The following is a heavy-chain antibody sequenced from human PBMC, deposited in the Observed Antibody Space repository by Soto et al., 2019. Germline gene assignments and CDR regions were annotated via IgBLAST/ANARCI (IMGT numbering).Heavy chain of an antibody. CDR2: IYYSGST. V-gene: IGHV4-59*01. CDR1: GGSISSYY. Sequence: SETLSLTCTVSGGSISSYYWSWIRQPPGKGLEWIGYIYYSGSTNYNPSLKSRVTISVDTSKNQFSLKLSSVTAADTAVYYYARLGPAYDFWSGYITSNWFDPWGQGTLVTVSS. J-gene: IGHJ5*02. CDR3: ARLGPAYDFWSGYITSNWFDP. D-gene: IGHD3-3*01.